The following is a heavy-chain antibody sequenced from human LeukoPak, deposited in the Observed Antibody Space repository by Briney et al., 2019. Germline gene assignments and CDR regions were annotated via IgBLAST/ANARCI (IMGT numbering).Heavy chain of an antibody. V-gene: IGHV4-59*08. CDR1: GGSINSYY. J-gene: IGHJ4*02. CDR3: ARQSAGQLILN. Sequence: PSETLSLTCTVSGGSINSYYWSWIRQPPGKGLEWIGYISYSGSTNYNPSLKSRVTISVDTSKNQFFLKLSSVTAADTAVYYCARQSAGQLILNWGQGTLVTVSS. CDR2: ISYSGST. D-gene: IGHD1-1*01.